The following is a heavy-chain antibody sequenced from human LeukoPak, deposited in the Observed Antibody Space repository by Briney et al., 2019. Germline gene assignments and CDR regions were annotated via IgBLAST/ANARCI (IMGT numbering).Heavy chain of an antibody. CDR3: ARGRLGGWVTLGSWYFDL. D-gene: IGHD3-10*01. J-gene: IGHJ2*01. V-gene: IGHV1-8*03. CDR2: MNPKSGIT. CDR1: AYTFTTYD. Sequence: GASVKVSCKASAYTFTTYDVTWLRHSIGQGLEWMGSMNPKSGITGYAQKFQDRVAITTNNSLTTTYMELSGLTTEDTGIYYCARGRLGGWVTLGSWYFDLWGRGTLVTVSS.